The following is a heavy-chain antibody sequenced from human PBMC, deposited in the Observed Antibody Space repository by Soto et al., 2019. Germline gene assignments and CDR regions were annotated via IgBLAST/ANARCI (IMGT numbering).Heavy chain of an antibody. Sequence: EVQLVESGGGLVMPGGSLRLSCAASGFTFSAYHMNWVRQAPGKGLEWVSSINPTSSHIYYADSVRGRFTISRDDSKNSVSVQMNSLRTEDAALYYCARGYCGGGGCYRRREAVEVWGQGTMVTVSS. CDR1: GFTFSAYH. CDR2: INPTSSHI. V-gene: IGHV3-21*01. D-gene: IGHD2-15*01. J-gene: IGHJ3*01. CDR3: ARGYCGGGGCYRRREAVEV.